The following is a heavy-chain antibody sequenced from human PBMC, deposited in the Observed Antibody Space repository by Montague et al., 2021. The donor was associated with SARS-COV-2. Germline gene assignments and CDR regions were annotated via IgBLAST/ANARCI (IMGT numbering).Heavy chain of an antibody. CDR1: SGSLRNYY. CDR2: IRLPGGS. D-gene: IGHD1-1*01. Sequence: SETLSLTCAVTSGSLRNYYWSWIRQPPGKGLEWIGEIRLPGGSNXNPSLKGRVTISLDTSDNQVSLSLNSVTAADTAVYYCARAGSQRFFEFWGRGTLVTVSS. V-gene: IGHV4-34*01. CDR3: ARAGSQRFFEF. J-gene: IGHJ2*01.